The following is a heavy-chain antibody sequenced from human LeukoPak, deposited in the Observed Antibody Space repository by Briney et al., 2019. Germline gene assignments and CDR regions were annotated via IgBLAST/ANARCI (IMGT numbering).Heavy chain of an antibody. CDR2: IWYDGSNK. D-gene: IGHD6-19*01. V-gene: IGHV3-33*01. Sequence: GRSLRLSCAASGFTFSSYGMHWVRQAPGKGLEWVAVIWYDGSNKYYADSVKGRFTISRDNSKNTLYLQMNSLRAEDTAVYYCARQEAVAGMRAAFDIWGQRTMVTVSS. CDR1: GFTFSSYG. J-gene: IGHJ3*02. CDR3: ARQEAVAGMRAAFDI.